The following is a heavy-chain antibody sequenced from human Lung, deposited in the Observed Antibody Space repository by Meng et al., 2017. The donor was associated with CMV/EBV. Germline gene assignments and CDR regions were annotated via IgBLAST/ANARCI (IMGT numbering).Heavy chain of an antibody. Sequence: EGQVVADGGDLGRRGESLILSCASFGFSSSIFWVNWYRQAPGKGLEWVANTNEDGSKKYYVDSVKGRFTISRDNAKNSLYLQMNSLRVEDTAIYYCGGVGIGYWGQGTLVTVSS. V-gene: IGHV3-7*04. CDR2: TNEDGSKK. J-gene: IGHJ4*02. CDR1: GFSSSIFW. D-gene: IGHD3-10*01. CDR3: GGVGIGY.